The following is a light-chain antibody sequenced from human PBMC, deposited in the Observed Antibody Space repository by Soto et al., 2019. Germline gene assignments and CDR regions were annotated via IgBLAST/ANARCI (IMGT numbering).Light chain of an antibody. CDR1: QSVSSGY. V-gene: IGKV3-20*01. Sequence: EIVLTQSPGTLSLSPGERATLPCRASQSVSSGYLAWYQQKPGQAPRLLIYGASSRATGIPDRFSGSGSGTDITLTISGLEPEDFAVYYCQQYARSPPTFGQGTKVEIK. CDR3: QQYARSPPT. J-gene: IGKJ1*01. CDR2: GAS.